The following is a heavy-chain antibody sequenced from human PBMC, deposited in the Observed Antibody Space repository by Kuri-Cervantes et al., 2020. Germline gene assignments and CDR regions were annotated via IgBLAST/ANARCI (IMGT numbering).Heavy chain of an antibody. D-gene: IGHD5/OR15-5a*01. Sequence: ASVKVSCKASGYTFVDYYLHWVRLAPGQGPEWMGCINSNRGDTTYAQKFQGRVTMTRVTSMKTAYMELRRLKFDDTAVYYCARDRDVVFAGWFDPWGQGTLVTVSS. CDR1: GYTFVDYY. CDR2: INSNRGDT. V-gene: IGHV1-2*02. CDR3: ARDRDVVFAGWFDP. J-gene: IGHJ5*02.